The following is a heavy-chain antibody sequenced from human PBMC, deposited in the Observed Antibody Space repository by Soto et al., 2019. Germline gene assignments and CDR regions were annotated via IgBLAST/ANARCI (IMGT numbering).Heavy chain of an antibody. Sequence: QVQLVESGGGVVQPGRSLRLSCAASGFTFSSYGMHWVRQAPGKGQEWVAVISYDGSNKYYADSVKGRFTISRDNSKNTLYLQMNSLRAEDTAVYYCAKDSHPFRVHVEMATDFDYWGQGTLVTVSS. CDR2: ISYDGSNK. CDR1: GFTFSSYG. D-gene: IGHD5-12*01. CDR3: AKDSHPFRVHVEMATDFDY. V-gene: IGHV3-30*18. J-gene: IGHJ4*02.